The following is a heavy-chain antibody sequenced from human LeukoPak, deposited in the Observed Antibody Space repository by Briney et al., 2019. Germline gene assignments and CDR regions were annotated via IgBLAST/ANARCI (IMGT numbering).Heavy chain of an antibody. CDR2: INPNSGGT. D-gene: IGHD3-22*01. J-gene: IGHJ4*02. Sequence: VASVKVSCKVSGYTFTGYYMHWVRQAPGQGLEWMGWINPNSGGTHYAQTFQGRVTMTRDTSITTAYMELSSLRSDDTAVYYCAKAVKVDDASGYYGVFDYWGQGTLVTVSS. CDR3: AKAVKVDDASGYYGVFDY. V-gene: IGHV1-2*02. CDR1: GYTFTGYY.